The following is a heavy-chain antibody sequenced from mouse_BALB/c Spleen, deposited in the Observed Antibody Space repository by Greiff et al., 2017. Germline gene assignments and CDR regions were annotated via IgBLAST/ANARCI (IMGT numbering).Heavy chain of an antibody. CDR2: IDPANGNT. D-gene: IGHD2-2*01. CDR1: GFNIKDTY. CDR3: ARVMYYAMDY. J-gene: IGHJ4*01. V-gene: IGHV14-3*02. Sequence: VQLKESGAELVKPGASVKLSCTASGFNIKDTYMHWVKQRPEQGLEWIGRIDPANGNTKYDPKFQGKATITADTSSNTAYLQLSSLTSEDTAVYDCARVMYYAMDYWGQGTSVTVSS.